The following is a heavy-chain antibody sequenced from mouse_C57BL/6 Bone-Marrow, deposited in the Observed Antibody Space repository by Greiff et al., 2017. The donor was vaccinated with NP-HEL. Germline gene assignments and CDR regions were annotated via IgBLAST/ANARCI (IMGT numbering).Heavy chain of an antibody. Sequence: QVQLKESGAELARPGASVKLSCKASGYTFTSYGISWVKQRTGQGLEWIGEIYPRSGNTYYNEKFKGKATLTADKSSSTAYMELRSLTSEDSAVYFCARPYYYGTWFAYWGQGTLVTVSA. CDR3: ARPYYYGTWFAY. J-gene: IGHJ3*01. CDR1: GYTFTSYG. CDR2: IYPRSGNT. D-gene: IGHD1-1*01. V-gene: IGHV1-81*01.